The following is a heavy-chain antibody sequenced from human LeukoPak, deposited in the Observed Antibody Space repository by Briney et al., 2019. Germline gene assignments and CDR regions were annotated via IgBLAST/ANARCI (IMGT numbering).Heavy chain of an antibody. Sequence: GRSLRLSCAASGFTFDDYAMHWVRQAPGKGLEWVSGISWNSGSIGYADSAKGRFTISRDNAKNSLYLQMNSLRAEDTALYYCAKDRYYYGSGSYSTFDYWGQGTLVTVSS. J-gene: IGHJ4*02. CDR2: ISWNSGSI. D-gene: IGHD3-10*01. CDR3: AKDRYYYGSGSYSTFDY. V-gene: IGHV3-9*01. CDR1: GFTFDDYA.